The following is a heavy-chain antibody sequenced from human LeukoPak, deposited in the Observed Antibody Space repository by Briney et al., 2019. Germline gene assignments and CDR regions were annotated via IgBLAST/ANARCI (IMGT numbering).Heavy chain of an antibody. J-gene: IGHJ4*02. CDR1: GFTFSSHW. D-gene: IGHD2-2*01. V-gene: IGHV3-7*01. Sequence: GGSLRLSCAAPGFTFSSHWMTWVRQAPGKGLEWVANIKEDGTRKNYVDSVKGRFTISRDNAKNSLYLQMDSLRAEDTAVYYCARDFLHSSTSRPFDYWGQGTLVTVSS. CDR3: ARDFLHSSTSRPFDY. CDR2: IKEDGTRK.